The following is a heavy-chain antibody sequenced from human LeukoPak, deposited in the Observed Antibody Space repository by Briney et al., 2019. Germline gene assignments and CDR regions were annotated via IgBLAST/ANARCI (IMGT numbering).Heavy chain of an antibody. CDR3: AREAQLRDFWSGYEYYFDY. CDR2: IWYDGSNK. CDR1: GFTFSSYG. V-gene: IGHV3-33*01. J-gene: IGHJ4*02. Sequence: PGGSLRLSCAASGFTFSSYGMHWVRQAPGEGLEWVAVIWYDGSNKYYADSVKGRFTISRDNSKNTLYLQTNSLRAEDTAVYYCAREAQLRDFWSGYEYYFDYWGQGTLVTVSS. D-gene: IGHD3-3*01.